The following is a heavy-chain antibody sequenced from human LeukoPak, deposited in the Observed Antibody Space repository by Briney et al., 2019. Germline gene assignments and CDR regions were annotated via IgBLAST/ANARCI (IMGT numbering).Heavy chain of an antibody. CDR1: GYTFSDNY. J-gene: IGHJ3*02. D-gene: IGHD2-21*02. CDR3: AREFMRVTAFDI. CDR2: INPHSGGA. V-gene: IGHV1-2*02. Sequence: ASMKVSCKASGYTFSDNYIHWVRQAPGQGLAGMGWINPHSGGANYGENFQGRVTLTRDTSISTAYMDLSSLISDDTAVYYCAREFMRVTAFDIWGQGTMVTVSS.